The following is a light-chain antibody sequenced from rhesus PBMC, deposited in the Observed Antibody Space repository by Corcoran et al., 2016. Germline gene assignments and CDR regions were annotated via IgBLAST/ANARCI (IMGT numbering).Light chain of an antibody. Sequence: DIQMSQSPSSLSASVGDKVTITCRASQGISNALAWYQQKPGKAPNLLSYAASSLESGVPSRFSGIRSWTDFTLTISSLQPADFATYYGPQGYSTPWTFGQGTKVEIK. CDR2: AAS. CDR1: QGISNA. V-gene: IGKV1-33*02. CDR3: PQGYSTPWT. J-gene: IGKJ1*01.